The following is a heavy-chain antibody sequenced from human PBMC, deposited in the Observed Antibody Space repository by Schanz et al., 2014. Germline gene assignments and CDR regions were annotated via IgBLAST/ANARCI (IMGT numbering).Heavy chain of an antibody. CDR3: ARAFGGYDPAGALDY. Sequence: QVQLVQSGAEVKKPGASVKVSCKASGYTTFTDYYIHWVRQAPGQGLEWMGWINPNSGDTNYAQKFQGWVTMTRDTSISTAYMELSRLKSDDTAVYYCARAFGGYDPAGALDYWGQGTMVVVSS. J-gene: IGHJ4*02. V-gene: IGHV1-2*04. CDR2: INPNSGDT. CDR1: GYTTFTDYY. D-gene: IGHD5-12*01.